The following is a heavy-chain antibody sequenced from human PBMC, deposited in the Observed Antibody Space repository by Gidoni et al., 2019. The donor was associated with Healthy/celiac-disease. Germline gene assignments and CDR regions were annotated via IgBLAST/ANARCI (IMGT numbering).Heavy chain of an antibody. CDR3: ARDMRLQLWRAYYYYGMDV. CDR2: ISSSSSYI. D-gene: IGHD5-18*01. CDR1: GFTFSSYS. V-gene: IGHV3-21*01. Sequence: EVQLVESGGGLVKPGGSLRLSCAASGFTFSSYSMNWVRQAPGKGLEWVSSISSSSSYIYYADSVKGRFTISRDNAKNSLYLQMNSLRAEDTAVYYCARDMRLQLWRAYYYYGMDVWGQGTTVTVSS. J-gene: IGHJ6*02.